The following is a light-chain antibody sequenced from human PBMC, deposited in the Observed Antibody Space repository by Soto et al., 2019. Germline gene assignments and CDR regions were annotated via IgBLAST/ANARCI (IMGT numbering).Light chain of an antibody. V-gene: IGKV3-15*01. CDR2: GAS. CDR1: QSVSSD. J-gene: IGKJ5*01. Sequence: EIVMTQSPATLSVSPGERATLSCRASQSVSSDLAWYQQKPGQAPRLLIYGASTRATGIPARFSGSGSGTEFTLTISSLQSVDFAVYYCQQYNNGPPITFGQGTRLEIK. CDR3: QQYNNGPPIT.